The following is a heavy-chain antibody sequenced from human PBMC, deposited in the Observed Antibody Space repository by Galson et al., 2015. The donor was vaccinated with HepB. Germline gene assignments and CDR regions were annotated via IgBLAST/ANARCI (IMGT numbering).Heavy chain of an antibody. D-gene: IGHD6-19*01. V-gene: IGHV4-4*07. CDR3: ARGPSRYSSGWMNWFDP. J-gene: IGHJ5*02. Sequence: LRLSCAASGFTFSSYAMSWVRQPAGKGLEWIGRIYTSGSTNYNPSLKSRVTLSVDTSRNQFSLKLSSVTAADTAVYYCARGPSRYSSGWMNWFDPWGQGTLVTVSS. CDR2: IYTSGST. CDR1: GFTFSSYA.